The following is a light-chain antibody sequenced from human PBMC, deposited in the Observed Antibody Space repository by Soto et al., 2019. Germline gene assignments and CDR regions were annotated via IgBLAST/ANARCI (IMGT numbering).Light chain of an antibody. V-gene: IGKV1-17*03. CDR3: LQHKSYPRT. CDR2: SAN. J-gene: IGKJ1*01. Sequence: DIQMTQSPSDMSASVGDRVTITCRASQDISNFLVWFQQRPGKVPKRLMYSANRLESGVPSRFSGSGSGTEFTPTISSLQPEDFGTYYCLQHKSYPRTLGQGTNVDIK. CDR1: QDISNF.